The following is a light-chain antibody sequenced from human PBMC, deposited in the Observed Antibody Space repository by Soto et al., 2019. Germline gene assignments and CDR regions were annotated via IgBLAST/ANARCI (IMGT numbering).Light chain of an antibody. Sequence: IVLTQSAGTLSLSPGERATLSCRASQSVSRNYLAWYQQKPGQAPRLLIYGASSRATGIPDRFSGSGSGTDFTLTISRLEPEDFAVYYCQQYSQSLRTFGQGTKVDI. CDR2: GAS. CDR1: QSVSRNY. V-gene: IGKV3-20*01. J-gene: IGKJ1*01. CDR3: QQYSQSLRT.